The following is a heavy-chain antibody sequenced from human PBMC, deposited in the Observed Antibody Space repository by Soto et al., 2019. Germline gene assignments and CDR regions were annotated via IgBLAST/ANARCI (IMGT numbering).Heavy chain of an antibody. CDR2: ISAYNGNT. Sequence: VASVKVSCKASGYTFTSYGISWVRQAPGQGLEWMGWISAYNGNTNYAQKLQGRVTMTTDTSTSTAYMELRSLRSDDTAVYYCARGGYYYDSSGYYYYYYYGMDVWGQGTTVTVSS. CDR1: GYTFTSYG. V-gene: IGHV1-18*01. J-gene: IGHJ6*02. CDR3: ARGGYYYDSSGYYYYYYYGMDV. D-gene: IGHD3-22*01.